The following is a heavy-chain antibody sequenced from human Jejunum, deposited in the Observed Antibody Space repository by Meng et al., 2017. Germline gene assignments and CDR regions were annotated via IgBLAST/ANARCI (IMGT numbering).Heavy chain of an antibody. CDR1: GGSVSRAGYQ. CDR3: ARDHMGSLDY. V-gene: IGHV4-61*08. D-gene: IGHD1-26*01. CDR2: AST. J-gene: IGHJ4*02. Sequence: VEVQEPGPGLGRPSETLSLICTVSGGSVSRAGYQWGWIRQPPGKGLEWIGYASTNYNPSLKSRVTISLDTSRNQFSLSLSSVTAADTAVYYCARDHMGSLDYWGQGILVTVSS.